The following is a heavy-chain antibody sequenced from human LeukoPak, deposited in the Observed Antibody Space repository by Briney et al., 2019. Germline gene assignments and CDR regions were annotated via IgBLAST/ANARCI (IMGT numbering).Heavy chain of an antibody. J-gene: IGHJ6*02. V-gene: IGHV1-2*06. CDR2: INPNSGGA. Sequence: ASVKVSCKASGYTFTGYYMHWVRQAPGQGLEWMGRINPNSGGANYAQKFQGRVTMTRDTSISTAYMELSRLRSDDTAVYYCASQGAVKEKDYYYYGMDVWGQGTTVTVSS. CDR1: GYTFTGYY. CDR3: ASQGAVKEKDYYYYGMDV. D-gene: IGHD6-19*01.